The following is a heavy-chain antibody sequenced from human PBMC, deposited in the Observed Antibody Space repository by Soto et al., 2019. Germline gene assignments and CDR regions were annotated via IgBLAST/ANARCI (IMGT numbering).Heavy chain of an antibody. Sequence: QLQLQESGSGLVKPSQTLSLTCAVSGGSISSGGYSWSWIRQPPGKGLEWIGYIYHSGSTYYNPSRKSRLTISVDRPKTQFSLKLSSVTAADTAAYDRARVPDVWGQGTTVTVSS. V-gene: IGHV4-30-2*01. J-gene: IGHJ6*02. CDR1: GGSISSGGYS. CDR2: IYHSGST. CDR3: ARVPDV.